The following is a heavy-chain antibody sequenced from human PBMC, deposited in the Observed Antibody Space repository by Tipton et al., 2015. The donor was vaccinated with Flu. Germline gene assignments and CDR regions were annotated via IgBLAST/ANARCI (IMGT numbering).Heavy chain of an antibody. CDR3: ARDWGPYYDFWSGYFDY. V-gene: IGHV3-66*01. CDR2: IYSGGST. D-gene: IGHD3-3*01. J-gene: IGHJ4*02. Sequence: AASGFTVSSNYMSWVRQAPGKGLEWVSVIYSGGSTYYADSVKGRFTISRDNSKNTLYLQMNSLRAEDTAVYYCARDWGPYYDFWSGYFDYWGQGTLVTVSS. CDR1: GFTVSSNY.